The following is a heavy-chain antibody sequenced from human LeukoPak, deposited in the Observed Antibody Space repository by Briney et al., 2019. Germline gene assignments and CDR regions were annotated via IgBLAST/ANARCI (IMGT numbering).Heavy chain of an antibody. CDR3: ARRLDGDYVVGDAFDI. V-gene: IGHV4-59*08. CDR1: GGSISSYY. CDR2: IYYSGST. Sequence: SETLSLTCTVSGGSISSYYWSWIRQPPGKGLEWIGYIYYSGSTNYNPSLKSRVTISVDTSKNQFSLKLSSVTAADTAVYYCARRLDGDYVVGDAFDIWGQGTMVTVSS. D-gene: IGHD4-17*01. J-gene: IGHJ3*02.